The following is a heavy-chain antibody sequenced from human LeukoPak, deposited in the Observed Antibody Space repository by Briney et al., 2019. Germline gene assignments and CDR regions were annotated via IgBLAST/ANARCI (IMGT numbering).Heavy chain of an antibody. J-gene: IGHJ4*02. D-gene: IGHD1-14*01. CDR3: AKDAGTPGSYYFDY. CDR2: IRHDGNYK. CDR1: GFTFSDYY. Sequence: PGGSLRLSCAASGFTFSDYYMSWVRQAPGKGLEWVAFIRHDGNYKYYGDSVKGRFTISRDNSKNTLHLQMNSLRAEDTAVYYCAKDAGTPGSYYFDYWGQGTLVTVSS. V-gene: IGHV3-30*02.